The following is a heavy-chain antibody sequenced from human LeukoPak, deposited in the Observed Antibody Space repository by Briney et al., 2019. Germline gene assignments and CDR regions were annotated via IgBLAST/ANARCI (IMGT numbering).Heavy chain of an antibody. Sequence: PGGSLRLSCAASGFTFSSYGMHWVRQAPGKGLEWVAVISYDGSKKYYADSVKGRFTISRDNSKNALYLQMNSLRAEDTAVYYCAKDCGGDCSFHFDYWGQGTLVTVSS. D-gene: IGHD2-21*02. CDR2: ISYDGSKK. J-gene: IGHJ4*02. CDR1: GFTFSSYG. CDR3: AKDCGGDCSFHFDY. V-gene: IGHV3-30*18.